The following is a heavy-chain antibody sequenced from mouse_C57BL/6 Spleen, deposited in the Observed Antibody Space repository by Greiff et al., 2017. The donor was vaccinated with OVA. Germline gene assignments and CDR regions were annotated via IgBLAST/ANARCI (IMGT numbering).Heavy chain of an antibody. CDR1: GYTFTDYN. CDR2: INPNNGGT. D-gene: IGHD2-3*01. J-gene: IGHJ4*01. Sequence: VQLQQSGPELVKPGASVKIPCKASGYTFTDYNMDWVKQSHGKSLEWIGDINPNNGGTIYNQKFKGKATLTVDKSSSTAYMELRSLTSEDTAVYYCARRDGYFPMDYWGQGTSVTVSS. CDR3: ARRDGYFPMDY. V-gene: IGHV1-18*01.